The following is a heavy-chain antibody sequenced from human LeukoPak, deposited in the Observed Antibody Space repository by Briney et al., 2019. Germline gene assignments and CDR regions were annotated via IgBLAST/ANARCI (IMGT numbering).Heavy chain of an antibody. CDR1: GYTFSSYW. CDR2: INSDGSST. Sequence: GGSLRLSCAASGYTFSSYWMYWVRQAPGKGLVWVSRINSDGSSTSYADSVKGRFTISRDKAKNTLYLQMNSLRVEDTAVYYCTRVIAAAGPPFDHWGQGTLVTVSS. J-gene: IGHJ4*02. D-gene: IGHD6-13*01. V-gene: IGHV3-74*01. CDR3: TRVIAAAGPPFDH.